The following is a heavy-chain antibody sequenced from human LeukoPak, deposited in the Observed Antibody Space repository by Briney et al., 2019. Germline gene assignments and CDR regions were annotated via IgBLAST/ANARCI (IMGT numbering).Heavy chain of an antibody. V-gene: IGHV1-2*06. CDR1: GYTFSGYQ. CDR3: ASRAASVTLGY. Sequence: ASVRVSCKASGYTFSGYQVHWLRQAPGQGFEWMGRMNPSSGVTNYAQKFQGRVTMTRDTSINTAYLDLSALKSDDTAVYYCASRAASVTLGYWGQGTLVTVSP. CDR2: MNPSSGVT. D-gene: IGHD2-15*01. J-gene: IGHJ4*02.